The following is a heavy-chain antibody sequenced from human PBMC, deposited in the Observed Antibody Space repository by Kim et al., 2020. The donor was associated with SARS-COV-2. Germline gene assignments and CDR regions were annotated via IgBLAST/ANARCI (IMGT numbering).Heavy chain of an antibody. CDR3: AKHYGNYFDY. CDR2: T. J-gene: IGHJ4*02. Sequence: TSYLDPVKGRFTVSRDNSTNTLYLQMNSLGAEDTAVYYCAKHYGNYFDYWGQGTLVTVSS. D-gene: IGHD3-16*01. V-gene: IGHV3-23*03.